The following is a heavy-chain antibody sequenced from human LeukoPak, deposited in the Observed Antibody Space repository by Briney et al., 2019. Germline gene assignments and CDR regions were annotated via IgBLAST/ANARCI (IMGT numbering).Heavy chain of an antibody. J-gene: IGHJ6*04. CDR3: AELRISMIGGV. D-gene: IGHD3-10*02. Sequence: GGSLSLSCAASGFTFSSYGMHWVRQAPGKGLEWVAYLQYDGSNEQYTDSVKGPFSTSRDSSKNTLYLQMNSLRAEDTAVYYCAELRISMIGGVWGKGNTVTISS. V-gene: IGHV3-30*02. CDR1: GFTFSSYG. CDR2: LQYDGSNE.